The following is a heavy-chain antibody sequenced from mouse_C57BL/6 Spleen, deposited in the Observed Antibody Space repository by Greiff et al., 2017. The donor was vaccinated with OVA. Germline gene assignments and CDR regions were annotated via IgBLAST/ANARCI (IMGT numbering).Heavy chain of an antibody. Sequence: QVQLQQSGAELVKPGASVKLSCKASGYTFTEYTIHWVKQRSGQGLEWIGQFYPGSGSIKYNEKFKDKATLTADKSSSTVLMELSSLKTEDSAVYFCAIHEPGYDQGNYAMDYWGQGTSVTVPS. J-gene: IGHJ4*01. D-gene: IGHD2-10*02. CDR1: GYTFTEYT. CDR2: FYPGSGSI. V-gene: IGHV1-62-2*01. CDR3: AIHEPGYDQGNYAMDY.